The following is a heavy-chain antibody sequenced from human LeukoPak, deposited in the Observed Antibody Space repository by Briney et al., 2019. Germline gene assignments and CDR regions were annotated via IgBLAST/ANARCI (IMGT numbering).Heavy chain of an antibody. V-gene: IGHV4-39*07. J-gene: IGHJ4*02. CDR1: GGSISSSSYY. CDR3: ARDRAVAGLFDY. Sequence: SETLSLTCTVSGGSISSSSYYWGWVRQPPGKGLEWIGEIYHSGSTNYNPSLKSRVTISVDKSKNQFSLKLSSVTAADTAVYYCARDRAVAGLFDYWGQGTLVTVSS. CDR2: IYHSGST. D-gene: IGHD6-19*01.